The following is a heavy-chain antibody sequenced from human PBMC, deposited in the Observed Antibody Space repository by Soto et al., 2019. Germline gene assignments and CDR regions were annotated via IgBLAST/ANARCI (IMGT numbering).Heavy chain of an antibody. V-gene: IGHV3-23*01. CDR2: ITDTGGDA. CDR3: ARGSTDSYPGSRFFDF. J-gene: IGHJ4*02. CDR1: GLTFGSRA. Sequence: GGSLRLSCVASGLTFGSRAMRWGRQAPGEGRQWGSTITDTGGDAKYADSVRGRFGISRDNSKKTMYLQMTSLTADASAISYSARGSTDSYPGSRFFDFWGRGTLVTVSS. D-gene: IGHD3-10*01.